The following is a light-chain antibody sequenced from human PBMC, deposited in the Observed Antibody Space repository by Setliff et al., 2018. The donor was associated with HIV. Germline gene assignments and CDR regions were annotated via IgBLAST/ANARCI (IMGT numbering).Light chain of an antibody. Sequence: QSVLTQPASVSGSPGQSITISCTGTSSDIGSYNLVSWYQQDPGKAPKLMVYETSKRPSGVSYRFSGSKAGNTASLTISGLQTEDEADYHCCSYTSTSTLGVFGTGTKVTVL. CDR2: ETS. J-gene: IGLJ1*01. CDR1: SSDIGSYNL. CDR3: CSYTSTSTLGV. V-gene: IGLV2-14*02.